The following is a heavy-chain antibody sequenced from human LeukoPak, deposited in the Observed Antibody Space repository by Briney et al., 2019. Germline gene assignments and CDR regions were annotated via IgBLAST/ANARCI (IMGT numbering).Heavy chain of an antibody. CDR3: ARNYDILTGYYAFGY. V-gene: IGHV1-18*01. J-gene: IGHJ4*02. Sequence: ASVKVSCKASGYTFTSYGISWVRQAPGQGLEWMGWISAYNGNTNYAQKLQGRVTMTTDTSTSTAYMELRSLRSDYTAVYYCARNYDILTGYYAFGYWGQGTLVTVSS. CDR2: ISAYNGNT. D-gene: IGHD3-9*01. CDR1: GYTFTSYG.